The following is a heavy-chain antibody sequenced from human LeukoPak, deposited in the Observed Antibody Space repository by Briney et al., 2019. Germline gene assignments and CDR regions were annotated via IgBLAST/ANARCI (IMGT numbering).Heavy chain of an antibody. D-gene: IGHD3-3*01. J-gene: IGHJ4*02. CDR1: GFTFSSYW. CDR2: INSNGSST. Sequence: PGGSLRLSCAASGFTFSSYWMHWVRQAPGKGLVWVSRINSNGSSTSYADSVKGRFTISRDNAKNTLYLQMNSLRAEDTAVYYCARDFDDFWSGEPFDYWGQGTLVTVSS. CDR3: ARDFDDFWSGEPFDY. V-gene: IGHV3-74*01.